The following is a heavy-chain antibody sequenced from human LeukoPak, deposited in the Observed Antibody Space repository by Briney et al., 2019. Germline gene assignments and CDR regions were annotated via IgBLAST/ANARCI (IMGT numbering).Heavy chain of an antibody. V-gene: IGHV3-21*01. Sequence: KPGGSLRLSCAASGFTFSSYSMNWVRQAPGKGLEWVSSISSSSNYIYYADSVKGRFTISRDNAKNSLYLQMNSLRAEDTAVYYCARGGLDLSSSDYCGQGTLVTVSS. CDR3: ARGGLDLSSSDY. CDR1: GFTFSSYS. J-gene: IGHJ4*02. CDR2: ISSSSNYI. D-gene: IGHD6-6*01.